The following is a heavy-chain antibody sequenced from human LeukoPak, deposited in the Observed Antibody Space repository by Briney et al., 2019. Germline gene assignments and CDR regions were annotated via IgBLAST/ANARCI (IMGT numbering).Heavy chain of an antibody. V-gene: IGHV3-7*01. Sequence: GGSLRLSCAASGFTFSTYWMSWVRQAPGKGLEWVANIKEDGSDKHYVDSVKGRFTISRDNAQNSLYLQMNSLRVEDTAVYYCAREIPGGTTDLDCWGQGTLVTVSS. J-gene: IGHJ4*02. CDR3: AREIPGGTTDLDC. CDR2: IKEDGSDK. CDR1: GFTFSTYW. D-gene: IGHD1-7*01.